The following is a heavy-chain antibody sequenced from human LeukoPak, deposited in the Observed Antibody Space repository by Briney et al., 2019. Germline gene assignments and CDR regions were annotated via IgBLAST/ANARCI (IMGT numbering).Heavy chain of an antibody. CDR1: GYSFSTHW. CDR2: INPSGGFT. D-gene: IGHD4-17*01. V-gene: IGHV1-46*01. J-gene: IGHJ6*03. CDR3: ARLTTSYYYYYCYMDV. Sequence: ASVKVSCKASGYSFSTHWMHWVRQAPGQGLEWMGIINPSGGFTSYAQKLQGRVTVTRDMSTSTVYMELSNLRSEDTAVYYCARLTTSYYYYYCYMDVWGKGTTVTVSS.